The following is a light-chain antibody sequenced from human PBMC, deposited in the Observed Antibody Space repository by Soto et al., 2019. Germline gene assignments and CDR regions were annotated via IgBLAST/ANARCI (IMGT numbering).Light chain of an antibody. J-gene: IGKJ4*01. CDR2: GAS. Sequence: EIVLTQSPGTLSLSPGERATLSCRASQSVSSSYLAWYQQKPGQAPRLLIYGASSRATGIPDRFSGSGSGTDFTLTISRLEPEDFAVYYCQQYGSPRLTFGGGTKVDIK. CDR3: QQYGSPRLT. V-gene: IGKV3-20*01. CDR1: QSVSSSY.